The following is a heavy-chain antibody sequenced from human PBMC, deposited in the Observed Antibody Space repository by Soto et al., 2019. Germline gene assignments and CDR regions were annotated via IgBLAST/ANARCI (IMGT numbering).Heavy chain of an antibody. V-gene: IGHV3-66*01. J-gene: IGHJ3*02. CDR3: ATRLHFHGLLRFLEKPLTTYAFDI. CDR2: IYSGGST. D-gene: IGHD3-3*01. CDR1: GFTVSSNY. Sequence: EVQLVESGGGLVQPGGSLRLSCAASGFTVSSNYTSWVRQAPGKGLEWASVIYSGGSTYYADSVKGRFTISRDNSKNTLYLQMNSLRAEDTAVYYCATRLHFHGLLRFLEKPLTTYAFDIWGQGTMVTVSS.